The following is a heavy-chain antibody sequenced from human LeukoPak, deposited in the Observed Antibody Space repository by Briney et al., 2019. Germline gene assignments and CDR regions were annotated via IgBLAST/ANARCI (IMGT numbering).Heavy chain of an antibody. CDR3: ARGARTVTAPFDY. CDR1: GFTVSSNY. Sequence: GGSLRLSCAASGFTVSSNYMSWVRQAPGKGLEWVSVIYSGGSTYYADSVKGRSTISRDNSKNTLYLQMNSLRAEDTAVYYCARGARTVTAPFDYWGQGTLVTVSS. J-gene: IGHJ4*02. D-gene: IGHD4-17*01. V-gene: IGHV3-53*01. CDR2: IYSGGST.